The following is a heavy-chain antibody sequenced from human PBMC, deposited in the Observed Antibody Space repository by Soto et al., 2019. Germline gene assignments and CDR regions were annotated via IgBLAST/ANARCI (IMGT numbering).Heavy chain of an antibody. V-gene: IGHV1-8*01. J-gene: IGHJ5*02. Sequence: QVQLVQSGAEVKKPGASVKVSCKASGYTFTSYDINWVRQATGQGLEWMGWMNPNSGTTGYAQKFQGRVTMTRNTSIRTAYMELSSLRSEDTAVYYCAGGQQQLEGLWVDPWGQGTLVTVSS. CDR3: AGGQQQLEGLWVDP. D-gene: IGHD6-6*01. CDR1: GYTFTSYD. CDR2: MNPNSGTT.